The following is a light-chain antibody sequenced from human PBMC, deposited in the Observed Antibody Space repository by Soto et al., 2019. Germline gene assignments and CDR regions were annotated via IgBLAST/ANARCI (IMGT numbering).Light chain of an antibody. CDR2: GNN. J-gene: IGLJ1*01. CDR3: QSCDTKLSGGSV. CDR1: SSNIGAGFD. Sequence: QSVLTQSPSVSGAPGQSVSISCTGTSSNIGAGFDVHWYQQLPATAPKLLIYGNNNRPSGVPDRFSGSKSGTSASLAITGLQAEDAADYAGQSCDTKLSGGSVFGTGTKLTVL. V-gene: IGLV1-40*01.